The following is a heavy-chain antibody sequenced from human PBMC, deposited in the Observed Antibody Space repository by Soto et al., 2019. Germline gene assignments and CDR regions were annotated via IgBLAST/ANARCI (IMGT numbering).Heavy chain of an antibody. J-gene: IGHJ5*02. CDR1: GYTFTSYD. CDR2: MNPNSGNT. V-gene: IGHV1-8*01. CDR3: ARAKAPILKTGWFDP. Sequence: VSVKVSCKASGYTFTSYDINWVRQATGQGLEWMGWMNPNSGNTGYAQKFQGRGTMTRNTSISTAYMELSSLRSEDTAVYYCARAKAPILKTGWFDPWGQGTLVTVSS.